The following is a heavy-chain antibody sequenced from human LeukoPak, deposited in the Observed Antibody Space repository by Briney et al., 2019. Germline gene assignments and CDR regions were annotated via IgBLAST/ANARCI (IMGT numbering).Heavy chain of an antibody. CDR3: ASFVTHSNSHGSVGNC. J-gene: IGHJ4*02. V-gene: IGHV5-51*01. CDR1: GYSFTSYW. D-gene: IGHD5-18*01. CDR2: IYPGDSGT. Sequence: GESLKISCKGSGYSFTSYWIGWVRQMPGKGLEWMGIIYPGDSGTRYSPSFQGQVTISADKSISTAYLQWSSLKASDTAMYYCASFVTHSNSHGSVGNCWGQGTLVTVSS.